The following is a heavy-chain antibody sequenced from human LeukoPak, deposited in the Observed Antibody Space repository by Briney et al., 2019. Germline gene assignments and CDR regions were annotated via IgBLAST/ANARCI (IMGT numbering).Heavy chain of an antibody. V-gene: IGHV3-30*02. J-gene: IGHJ4*02. Sequence: GGSLRLSCRASAITFSNYGMHWVRQAPGKGREGVTFIRYDGSKIYYGDSGKGRFTISRDNSRNTVYLQMNSLRVEDTAMYYCAKDSTLGGYDTYIDYWGQGTLVTVSS. CDR3: AKDSTLGGYDTYIDY. CDR1: AITFSNYG. CDR2: IRYDGSKI. D-gene: IGHD5-12*01.